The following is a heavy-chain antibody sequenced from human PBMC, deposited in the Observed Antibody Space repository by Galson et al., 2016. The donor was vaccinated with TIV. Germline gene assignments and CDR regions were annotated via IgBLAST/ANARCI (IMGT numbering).Heavy chain of an antibody. J-gene: IGHJ4*02. CDR3: ARFEYGDYVDY. CDR1: GYTFNTYG. V-gene: IGHV1-18*01. CDR2: ISGYNGNT. Sequence: PVKVSCKASGYTFNTYGLSWVRQAPGQGLEWMGWISGYNGNTKYAQKFKGRVTMTRDTSITTVYMELTRLRSDDTAVYYCARFEYGDYVDYWGQGTLVTVSS. D-gene: IGHD4-17*01.